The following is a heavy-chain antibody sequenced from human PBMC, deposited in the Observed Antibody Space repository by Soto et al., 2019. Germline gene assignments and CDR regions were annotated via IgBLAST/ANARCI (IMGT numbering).Heavy chain of an antibody. J-gene: IGHJ4*02. CDR1: GGSISSYY. CDR2: IYYSGST. D-gene: IGHD6-19*01. Sequence: PSETLSLTCTVFGGSISSYYWIWIRQPPGKGLEWIGYIYYSGSTNYNPSLKSRVTISVDTSKNKFSLKMNSVTAADTAVYYCARSRGWFGHLAYWGQGTPVPVSS. CDR3: ARSRGWFGHLAY. V-gene: IGHV4-59*01.